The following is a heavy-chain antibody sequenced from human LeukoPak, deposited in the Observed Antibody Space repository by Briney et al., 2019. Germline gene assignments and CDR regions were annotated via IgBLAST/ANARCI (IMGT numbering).Heavy chain of an antibody. J-gene: IGHJ4*01. V-gene: IGHV3-7*03. Sequence: PGGSLRLPCTTSGVNFRAYWMGWVRQAPGEGLEWVANIHQHGSKENYLDSVKGRFTISRDNAKSSIYLQMNRLRAEDTAIYYCARIGHDLYQTFDFWGNGNLITDSS. CDR1: GVNFRAYW. CDR2: IHQHGSKE. CDR3: ARIGHDLYQTFDF. D-gene: IGHD2-2*01.